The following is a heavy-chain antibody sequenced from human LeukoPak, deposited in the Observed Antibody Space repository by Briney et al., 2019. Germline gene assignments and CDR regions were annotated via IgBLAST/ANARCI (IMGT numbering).Heavy chain of an antibody. CDR2: IYPGDSDT. CDR3: ARPQMTTVTTMGAFDI. Sequence: GESLKISCKGSGYSFTSYWIGWVRQMPGKGPEWMGIIYPGDSDTRYSPSFQGQVTISADKSISTAYLQWSSLKASDTAMYYCARPQMTTVTTMGAFDIWGQGTMVTVSS. V-gene: IGHV5-51*01. CDR1: GYSFTSYW. J-gene: IGHJ3*02. D-gene: IGHD4-17*01.